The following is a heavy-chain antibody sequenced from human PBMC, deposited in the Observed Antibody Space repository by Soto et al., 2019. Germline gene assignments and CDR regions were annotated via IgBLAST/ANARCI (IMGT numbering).Heavy chain of an antibody. CDR3: AKDPVQLERLFDY. J-gene: IGHJ4*02. V-gene: IGHV3-30*18. CDR1: GFTFSSYV. CDR2: ISYDGSNK. Sequence: PGGSLRLSCAASGFTFSSYVMHWVRQAPGKGLEWVAVISYDGSNKYYADSVKGRFTISRDNSKNTLYLQMNSLRAEDTAVYYCAKDPVQLERLFDYWGQGTLVTVSS. D-gene: IGHD1-1*01.